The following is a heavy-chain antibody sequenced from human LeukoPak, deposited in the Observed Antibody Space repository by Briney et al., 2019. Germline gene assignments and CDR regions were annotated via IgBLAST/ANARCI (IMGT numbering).Heavy chain of an antibody. CDR3: ARRGSGSGGTYPGMDV. V-gene: IGHV4-59*05. Sequence: LRLSCTATGFTFSNFEMNWVRQAPGKGLEWIGSLLYTGNTWYNPSLKSRVTISVDTSKNQFSLRLTSVSATDTALYYCARRGSGSGGTYPGMDVWGQGTSVTLSS. D-gene: IGHD2-15*01. J-gene: IGHJ6*02. CDR2: LLYTGNT. CDR1: GFTFSNFE.